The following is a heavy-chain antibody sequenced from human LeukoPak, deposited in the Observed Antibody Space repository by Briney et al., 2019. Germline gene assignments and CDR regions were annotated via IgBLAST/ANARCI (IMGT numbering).Heavy chain of an antibody. J-gene: IGHJ4*02. D-gene: IGHD4-17*01. CDR3: AKDKRGATVTTLGH. Sequence: GGSLRLSCAASGFTFSSYAMSWVRQAPGKGLEWVSAISGSGGSTYYADSVKGRFTISRDNSKNTLYLQMNSLRAEDTAVYYCAKDKRGATVTTLGHWGQGTLVTVSS. CDR2: ISGSGGST. V-gene: IGHV3-23*01. CDR1: GFTFSSYA.